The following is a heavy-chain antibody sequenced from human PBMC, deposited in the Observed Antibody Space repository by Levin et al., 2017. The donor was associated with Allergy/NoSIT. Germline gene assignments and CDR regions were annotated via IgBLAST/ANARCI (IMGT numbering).Heavy chain of an antibody. Sequence: SCAASGFTFDDYAMHWVRHAPGKGLEWVSGISWNSGSIGYADYVKGRFTISRDNAKNSLYLLMNSLRTEDTALYYCARDNIGLPDSFDIWGQGTMVIVSS. CDR3: ARDNIGLPDSFDI. CDR2: ISWNSGSI. D-gene: IGHD3-10*01. V-gene: IGHV3-9*01. J-gene: IGHJ3*02. CDR1: GFTFDDYA.